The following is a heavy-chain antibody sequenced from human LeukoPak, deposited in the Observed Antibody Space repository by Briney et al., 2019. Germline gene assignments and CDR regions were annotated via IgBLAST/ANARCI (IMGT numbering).Heavy chain of an antibody. CDR2: ISAYNGNT. CDR3: ARGDYDSSGYPSDAFDI. J-gene: IGHJ3*02. CDR1: GYTFTSYG. Sequence: GASVRVSCKASGYTFTSYGISWVRQAPGQGLEWMGWISAYNGNTNYAQKLQGRVTMTTDTSTSTAYMELRSLRSDDTAVYYCARGDYDSSGYPSDAFDIWGQGTMVTVSS. V-gene: IGHV1-18*01. D-gene: IGHD3-22*01.